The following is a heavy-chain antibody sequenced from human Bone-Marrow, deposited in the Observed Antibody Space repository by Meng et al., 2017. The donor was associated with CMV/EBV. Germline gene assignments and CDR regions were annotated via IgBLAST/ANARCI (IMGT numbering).Heavy chain of an antibody. D-gene: IGHD4-23*01. CDR2: ISYDGSNK. CDR1: GFTFSSYA. Sequence: GESLKISCAASGFTFSSYAMHWVRQAPGKGLEWVAVISYDGSNKYYADSVKGRFTISRDNSKNTLYLQMNSLRAEDTAVYYCARVDYGGNSFRVVDAFDTWGQGTMVTVSS. CDR3: ARVDYGGNSFRVVDAFDT. V-gene: IGHV3-30-3*01. J-gene: IGHJ3*02.